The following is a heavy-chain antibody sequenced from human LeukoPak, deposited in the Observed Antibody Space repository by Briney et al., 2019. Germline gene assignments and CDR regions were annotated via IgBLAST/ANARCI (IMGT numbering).Heavy chain of an antibody. J-gene: IGHJ6*02. Sequence: PGGPLRLSCAASGFTSSSYAMSWVRQAPGKGLEWVSAISGSGGSTYYADSVKGRFTISRDNSKNTLYLQMNSLRAEDTAVYYCAKAHYDFWSGPSGSSYGMDVWGQGTTVTVSS. D-gene: IGHD3-3*01. CDR2: ISGSGGST. V-gene: IGHV3-23*01. CDR1: GFTSSSYA. CDR3: AKAHYDFWSGPSGSSYGMDV.